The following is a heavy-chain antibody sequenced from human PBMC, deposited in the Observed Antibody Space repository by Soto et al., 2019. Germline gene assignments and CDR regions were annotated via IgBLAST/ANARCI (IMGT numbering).Heavy chain of an antibody. V-gene: IGHV4-4*07. CDR2: IYTSGST. CDR1: GGSISSYY. J-gene: IGHJ4*02. CDR3: ARHATVTTYFDY. Sequence: SETLSLTCTVSGGSISSYYWSWIRQPAGKGLEWIGRIYTSGSTNYNPSLKSRVTMSVDTSKNQFSLKLSSVTAADTAVYYRARHATVTTYFDYWGQGTLVTVSS. D-gene: IGHD4-17*01.